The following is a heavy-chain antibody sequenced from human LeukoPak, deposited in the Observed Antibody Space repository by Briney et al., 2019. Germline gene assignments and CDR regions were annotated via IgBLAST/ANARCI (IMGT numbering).Heavy chain of an antibody. CDR1: GFTFSSYS. J-gene: IGHJ1*01. D-gene: IGHD2-15*01. Sequence: QSGGSLRLSCAASGFTFSSYSMNWVRQAPGKGLEWVSATYSGGSTYYADSVKGRFTISSDNSKNTPYLQMNSLKAEDTAIYYCARAQDYCSGSTCYGYFQYWGQGTLVTVSS. V-gene: IGHV3-53*01. CDR3: ARAQDYCSGSTCYGYFQY. CDR2: TYSGGST.